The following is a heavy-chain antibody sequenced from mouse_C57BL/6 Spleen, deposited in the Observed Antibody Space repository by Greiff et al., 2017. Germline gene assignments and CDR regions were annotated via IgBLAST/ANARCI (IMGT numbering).Heavy chain of an antibody. CDR2: IYPGSGST. CDR1: GYTFTSYW. D-gene: IGHD3-2*02. V-gene: IGHV1-55*01. Sequence: QVQLQQPGAELVKPGASVKMSCKASGYTFTSYWITWVKQRPGQGLEWIGDIYPGSGSTNYNEKFKSKATLTVDTSSRPAYMQLSSLTSEDSAVYYCARSHQANCYAMDYWGQGTSVTVSS. J-gene: IGHJ4*01. CDR3: ARSHQANCYAMDY.